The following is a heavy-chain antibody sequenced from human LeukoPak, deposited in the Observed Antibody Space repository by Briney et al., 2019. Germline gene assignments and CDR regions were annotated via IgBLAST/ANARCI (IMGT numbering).Heavy chain of an antibody. D-gene: IGHD3-16*01. CDR1: GFTFSSYW. J-gene: IGHJ3*02. V-gene: IGHV3-7*01. Sequence: GGSLRLSCAASGFTFSSYWMTWVRQAPGKGLEWVAKIKQDGSEKYYVDSVKGRFTISRDNAKNSLYLQMNSLGAEDTAVYYCARDWGEGFFSMAFDIWGQGTMVTVSS. CDR2: IKQDGSEK. CDR3: ARDWGEGFFSMAFDI.